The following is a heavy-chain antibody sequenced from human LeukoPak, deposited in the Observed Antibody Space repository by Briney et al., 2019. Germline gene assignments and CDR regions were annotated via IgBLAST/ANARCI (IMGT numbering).Heavy chain of an antibody. J-gene: IGHJ4*02. CDR1: GASVNSYY. CDR3: TKGYYEPFDS. CDR2: ISDSGRT. V-gene: IGHV4-59*02. D-gene: IGHD3-22*01. Sequence: SETLSLTCTVSGASVNSYYCDWIRQPPGKGLEWIGCISDSGRTYYNPSLKSRVTISVGTSNNQFSLRLTSVTAADSAMYYCTKGYYEPFDSWGQGTLVTVSS.